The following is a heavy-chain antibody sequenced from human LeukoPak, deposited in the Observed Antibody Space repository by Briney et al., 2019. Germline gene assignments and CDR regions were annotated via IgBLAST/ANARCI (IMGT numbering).Heavy chain of an antibody. CDR2: ISYDGSNK. D-gene: IGHD2-2*01. J-gene: IGHJ5*02. V-gene: IGHV3-30-3*01. Sequence: GRSPRLSCAASGFTFSSYAMHWVRQAPGKGLEWVAVISYDGSNKYYADSVKGRFTISRDNSKNTLYLQMNSLRAEDTAVYYCARDSTDDSWFDPWGQGTLVTVSS. CDR3: ARDSTDDSWFDP. CDR1: GFTFSSYA.